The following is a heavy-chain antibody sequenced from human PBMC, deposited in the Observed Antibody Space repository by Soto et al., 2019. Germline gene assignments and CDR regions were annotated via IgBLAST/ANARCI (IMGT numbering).Heavy chain of an antibody. CDR2: ISAYNGNT. CDR1: GYTFTSYG. V-gene: IGHV1-18*01. CDR3: ASGSGTTGYSSSWYSDY. Sequence: ASVKVSCKASGYTFTSYGISWVRQAPGQGLEWMGWISAYNGNTNYAQKLQGRVTMTTDTSTSTAYMELRSLRSDDTAVYYCASGSGTTGYSSSWYSDYWGQGTLVTVSS. D-gene: IGHD6-13*01. J-gene: IGHJ4*02.